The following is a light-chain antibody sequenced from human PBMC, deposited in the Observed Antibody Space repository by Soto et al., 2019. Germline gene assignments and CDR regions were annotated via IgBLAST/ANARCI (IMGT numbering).Light chain of an antibody. Sequence: ETVLTQSPGTLSLSPGERATLSGRASQSVSSYLAWYQQKPGQAPRLLIYDASNRATGIPARFSGSGSGTDFTLTISSLEPEDFAVYYCQQRSNWPPTFGQGTRLEI. CDR2: DAS. CDR1: QSVSSY. J-gene: IGKJ5*01. V-gene: IGKV3-11*01. CDR3: QQRSNWPPT.